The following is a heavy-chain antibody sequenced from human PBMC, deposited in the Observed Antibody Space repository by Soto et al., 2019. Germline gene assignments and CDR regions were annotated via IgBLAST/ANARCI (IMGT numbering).Heavy chain of an antibody. Sequence: QVQLVESGGGVVQPGRSLRLSCAASGFTFSSYGMHWVRQAPGKGLEWVAVISYDGSNKYYADSVKGRFTISRDNSKNTLYLQMNSLSAEDTAVYYCAKDRFGLELRYGMDVWGQGTTVTVSS. J-gene: IGHJ6*02. D-gene: IGHD1-7*01. CDR2: ISYDGSNK. CDR3: AKDRFGLELRYGMDV. CDR1: GFTFSSYG. V-gene: IGHV3-30*18.